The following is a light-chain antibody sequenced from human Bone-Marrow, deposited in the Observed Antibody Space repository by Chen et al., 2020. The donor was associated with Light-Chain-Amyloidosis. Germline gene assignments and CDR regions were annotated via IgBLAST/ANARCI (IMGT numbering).Light chain of an antibody. V-gene: IGLV2-11*01. CDR2: DVN. CDR1: SSAVGASTY. CDR3: SSYAGTYTWV. J-gene: IGLJ3*02. Sequence: QSALTQPRSVSGSLGRSVTISCTGTSSAVGASTYVSCYQQHPGKAPKLIIYDVNKRPSGVPERFAGSQSGSTASLTISRLQADDESDYFCSSYAGTYTWVFGGGTKLTV.